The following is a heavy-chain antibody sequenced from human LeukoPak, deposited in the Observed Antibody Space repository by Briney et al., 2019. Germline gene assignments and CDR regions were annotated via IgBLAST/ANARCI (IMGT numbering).Heavy chain of an antibody. CDR1: GGSFSSYY. Sequence: PSETLSLTCAVYGGSFSSYYWSWIRQPPGKGLEWIGEINRSGSTNYNPSLKSRVTISVDTSKNQFSLKLSSVTAADTAVYYCARTVAARPERFVDYWGQGTLVTVSS. D-gene: IGHD6-6*01. J-gene: IGHJ4*02. CDR3: ARTVAARPERFVDY. CDR2: INRSGST. V-gene: IGHV4-34*01.